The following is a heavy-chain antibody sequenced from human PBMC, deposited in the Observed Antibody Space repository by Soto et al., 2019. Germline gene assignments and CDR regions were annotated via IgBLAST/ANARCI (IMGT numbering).Heavy chain of an antibody. CDR1: GFTLSEYG. V-gene: IGHV3-23*01. D-gene: IGHD3-10*01. J-gene: IGHJ4*02. CDR2: VSGSGDST. CDR3: ATSNYGERD. Sequence: ELQVLESGGGLVQPGGSLRLTCAASGFTLSEYGTSWVRQAPGKGLEWVSFVSGSGDSTYYTDSVKGRFTISRDSSKYTVCLKMNSLRAEDTAVYYCATSNYGERDWGQGTLVTVSS.